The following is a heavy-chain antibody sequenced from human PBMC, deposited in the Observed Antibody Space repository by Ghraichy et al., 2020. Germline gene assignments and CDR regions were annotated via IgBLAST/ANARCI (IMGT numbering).Heavy chain of an antibody. Sequence: GSLSLTCTVSGGSISSYHWTWIRQPAGKGLEWIGRIYTSGSTNYNPSLESRVTMSVDTSKNQFSLKLNSVTAADTAVYYCARGPSGYYFDYWGQGALVTVSS. CDR1: GGSISSYH. CDR2: IYTSGST. CDR3: ARGPSGYYFDY. J-gene: IGHJ4*02. V-gene: IGHV4-4*07.